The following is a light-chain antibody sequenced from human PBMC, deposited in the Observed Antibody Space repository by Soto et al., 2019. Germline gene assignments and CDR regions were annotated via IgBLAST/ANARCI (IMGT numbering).Light chain of an antibody. CDR2: ENN. Sequence: QSVLTQPPSVSAAPGQQVTISCSGSSFNIANNYVSWYQQLPGTAPKLLIYENNNRPSGTPDRFSGSKSGTSATLGITGLQPGDEADYYCGTWDTSLSAGVFGGGTKLTVL. CDR3: GTWDTSLSAGV. CDR1: SFNIANNY. J-gene: IGLJ3*02. V-gene: IGLV1-51*01.